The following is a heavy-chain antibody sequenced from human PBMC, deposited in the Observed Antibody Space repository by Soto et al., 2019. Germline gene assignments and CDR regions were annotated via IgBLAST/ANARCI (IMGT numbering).Heavy chain of an antibody. CDR2: IYSGGST. V-gene: IGHV3-53*04. Sequence: EVQLVESGGGLVQPGGSLRLSCAASGFTVSSNYMSWVRQAPGKGLEWVSVIYSGGSTYYADSVKGRFTISRHNSKNTLYLQMNSLRAEDTAVYYCARLVRDYNPWFDPWGQGTLVTVSS. J-gene: IGHJ5*02. CDR3: ARLVRDYNPWFDP. CDR1: GFTVSSNY. D-gene: IGHD4-17*01.